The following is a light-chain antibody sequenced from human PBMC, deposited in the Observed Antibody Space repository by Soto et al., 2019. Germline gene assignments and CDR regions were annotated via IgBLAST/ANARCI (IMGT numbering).Light chain of an antibody. CDR2: GAS. CDR1: QSVSSN. Sequence: EIVMTQSPATLSVSPGERATLSCRASQSVSSNLAWYQQKPGQAPRLLIYGASTRATGIPARFSGSGSGKEFTLTISSLLSEDFAVYYCQQYNNWPPWTFGQGTKVEIK. J-gene: IGKJ1*01. CDR3: QQYNNWPPWT. V-gene: IGKV3-15*01.